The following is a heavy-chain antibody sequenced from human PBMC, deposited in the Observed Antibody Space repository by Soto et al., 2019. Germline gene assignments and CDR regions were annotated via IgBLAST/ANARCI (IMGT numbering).Heavy chain of an antibody. CDR3: ARPYYYDSSGYFLPQYYFDY. CDR2: ISGSGGST. V-gene: IGHV3-23*01. D-gene: IGHD3-22*01. CDR1: GFTFSSYS. Sequence: GVSLRLSCAASGFTFSSYSMSWVRQAPGKGLEWVSAISGSGGSTYYADSVKGRFTISRDNSKNTLYLQMNSLRAEDTAVYYCARPYYYDSSGYFLPQYYFDYWGQGTLVTVSS. J-gene: IGHJ4*02.